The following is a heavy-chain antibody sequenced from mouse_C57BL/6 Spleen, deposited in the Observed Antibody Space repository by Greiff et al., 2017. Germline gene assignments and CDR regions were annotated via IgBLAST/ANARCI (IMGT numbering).Heavy chain of an antibody. CDR3: ARTYCGSSYGDFDV. V-gene: IGHV3-6*01. Sequence: VQLQQSGPGLVKPSQSLSLTCSVTGYSITSGYYWNWIRQFPGNKLEWMGYISYDGSNNYNPSLKNRISITRDTSKNQFFLKLNSVTTEDTATYYGARTYCGSSYGDFDVWGTGTTVTVSS. CDR1: GYSITSGYY. J-gene: IGHJ1*03. D-gene: IGHD1-1*01. CDR2: ISYDGSN.